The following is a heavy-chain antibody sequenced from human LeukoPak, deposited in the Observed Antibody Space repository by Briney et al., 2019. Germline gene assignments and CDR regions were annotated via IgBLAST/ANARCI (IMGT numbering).Heavy chain of an antibody. CDR2: ISGGGGST. Sequence: GGSLRLSCAASGFTFSSYAMSWVRQAPGKGLEWVSAISGGGGSTYYADSVKGRFTISRDNAKNSLYLQMNSLRAEDTAVYYCAELGITMVGGVWGKGTTVTISS. D-gene: IGHD3-10*02. CDR1: GFTFSSYA. CDR3: AELGITMVGGV. J-gene: IGHJ6*04. V-gene: IGHV3-23*01.